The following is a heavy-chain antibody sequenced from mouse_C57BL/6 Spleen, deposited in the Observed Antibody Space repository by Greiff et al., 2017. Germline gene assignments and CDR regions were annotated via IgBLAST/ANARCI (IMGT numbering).Heavy chain of an antibody. CDR3: TRNGDGDYRYFDV. CDR2: IYPGDGDT. V-gene: IGHV1-80*01. J-gene: IGHJ1*03. Sequence: VKLMESGAELVKPGASVKISCKASGYAFSSYWMNWVKQRPGKGLEWIGHIYPGDGDTNYNGKFKGKATLTADKSSSTAYMQLSSLTSEDSAVYFCTRNGDGDYRYFDVWGTGTTVTVSS. CDR1: GYAFSSYW. D-gene: IGHD2-13*01.